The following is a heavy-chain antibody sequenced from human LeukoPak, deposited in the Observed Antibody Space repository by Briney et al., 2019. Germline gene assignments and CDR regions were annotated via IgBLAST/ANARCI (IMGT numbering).Heavy chain of an antibody. Sequence: RPSETLSLTCTVSGGSITNYYWSWIRQPPGKGLEWIAYIYYSGSTNYNPSLKSRVTISVDTSKNQFSLKLSSVTAADTAVYYCARNDLRGDYGDVKSLIDYYGMDVWGQGTTVTVSS. CDR2: IYYSGST. V-gene: IGHV4-59*01. CDR3: ARNDLRGDYGDVKSLIDYYGMDV. J-gene: IGHJ6*02. D-gene: IGHD4-17*01. CDR1: GGSITNYY.